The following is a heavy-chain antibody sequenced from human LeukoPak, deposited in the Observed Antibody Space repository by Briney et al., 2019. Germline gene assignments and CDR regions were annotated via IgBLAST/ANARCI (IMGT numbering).Heavy chain of an antibody. CDR3: AKDTGVVIIWMIDY. J-gene: IGHJ4*02. Sequence: SMKGRFTISRDNAKNSLYLQMNSLRAEDTAVYYCAKDTGVVIIWMIDYWGQGTLVTVSS. V-gene: IGHV3-21*01. D-gene: IGHD3-3*01.